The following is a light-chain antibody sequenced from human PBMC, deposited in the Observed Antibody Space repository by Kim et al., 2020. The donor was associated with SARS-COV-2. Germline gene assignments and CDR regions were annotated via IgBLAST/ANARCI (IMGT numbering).Light chain of an antibody. CDR3: AAWDDSLNVV. Sequence: PGQRVTISCSGSSSNIGSNTVNWYQQLPGTAPELRIYSNNQRPSGVPDRFSGSKSGTSASLAISGLQSEDEADYYCAAWDDSLNVVFGGGTQLTVL. CDR1: SSNIGSNT. J-gene: IGLJ2*01. CDR2: SNN. V-gene: IGLV1-44*01.